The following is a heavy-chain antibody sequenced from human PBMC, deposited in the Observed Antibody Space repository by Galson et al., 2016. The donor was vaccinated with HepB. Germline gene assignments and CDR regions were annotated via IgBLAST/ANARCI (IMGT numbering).Heavy chain of an antibody. CDR2: LDYTGST. CDR1: GDYIDSERFY. V-gene: IGHV4-39*07. CDR3: ARDRSDRWFYF. Sequence: LSLPCIFSGDYIDSERFYWGGIRQPPGKGLEWFWTLDYTGSTYYSPSLKGRVTVSVDTAKSQFSLRLNSVTAADTAVYYCARDRSDRWFYFWGQGTLVSVSS. D-gene: IGHD2-15*01. J-gene: IGHJ5*01.